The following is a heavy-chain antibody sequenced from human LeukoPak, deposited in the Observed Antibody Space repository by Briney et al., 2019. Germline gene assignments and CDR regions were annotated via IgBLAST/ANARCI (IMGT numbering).Heavy chain of an antibody. V-gene: IGHV3-33*06. CDR2: IWNDGSDK. J-gene: IGHJ4*02. D-gene: IGHD4-11*01. CDR1: GFTFSHYA. CDR3: AKDAERGFDFSNSLQS. Sequence: GGSLRLSRTTSGFTFSHYAMHWVRQAPGKGLERVAVIWNDGSDKYYGDSVKGRFTISRDNSKKSVYLQLSSLRVEDTAVYYCAKDAERGFDFSNSLQSWGQGTLVTVSS.